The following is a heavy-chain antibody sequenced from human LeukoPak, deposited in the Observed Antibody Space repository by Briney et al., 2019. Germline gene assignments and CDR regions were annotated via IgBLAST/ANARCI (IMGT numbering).Heavy chain of an antibody. CDR3: ARGRGLYCGGDCYSVGY. D-gene: IGHD2-21*02. V-gene: IGHV3-30*03. J-gene: IGHJ4*02. CDR1: GFTFSSYG. CDR2: ISYDGSNK. Sequence: PGGSLRLSCAASGFTFSSYGMHWVRRAPGKGLEWVAVISYDGSNKYYADSVKGRFTISRDNSKNTLYLQMNSLRAEDTAVYYCARGRGLYCGGDCYSVGYWGQGTLVTVSS.